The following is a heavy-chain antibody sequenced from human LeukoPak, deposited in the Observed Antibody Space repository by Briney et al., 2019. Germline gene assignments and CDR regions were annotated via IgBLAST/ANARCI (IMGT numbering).Heavy chain of an antibody. CDR1: GFTLTTYG. CDR2: ISYDGINK. D-gene: IGHD4-17*01. CDR3: AKDRIGVTTPKAYFDY. V-gene: IGHV3-30*18. Sequence: PGTSLTLSCAASGFTLTTYGIHWVRQAPGKGLEWVAVISYDGINKDYADSVKGRFTISRDTSKNTVSLRMNNVRIEDTAVYYCAKDRIGVTTPKAYFDYWGQGTLVTVSS. J-gene: IGHJ4*02.